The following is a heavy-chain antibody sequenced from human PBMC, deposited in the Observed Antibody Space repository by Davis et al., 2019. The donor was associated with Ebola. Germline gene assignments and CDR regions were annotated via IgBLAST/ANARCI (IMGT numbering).Heavy chain of an antibody. D-gene: IGHD3-10*01. CDR2: ISSSSSTI. J-gene: IGHJ4*02. Sequence: PAGSLRLSCAVSGFSFRSYGMHWVRQAPGKGLEWVSYISSSSSTIYYADSVKGRFTISRDNAKNSLYLQMNSLRAEDTAVYCCAREGLIWLYFDYWGQGTLVTVSS. V-gene: IGHV3-48*01. CDR3: AREGLIWLYFDY. CDR1: GFSFRSYG.